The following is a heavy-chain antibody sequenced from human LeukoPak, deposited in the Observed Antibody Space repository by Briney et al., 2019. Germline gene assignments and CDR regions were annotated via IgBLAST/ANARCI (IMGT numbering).Heavy chain of an antibody. Sequence: GGSLRLSCAASGFTFDDYGMSWARQATGKGLEWVSGINWNGGSTGYADSVKGRFTISRDNAKNSLYLQMNSLRAEDTALYYCARGRYYDSSGHFDYWGQGTLVTVSS. CDR3: ARGRYYDSSGHFDY. CDR2: INWNGGST. V-gene: IGHV3-20*04. J-gene: IGHJ4*02. D-gene: IGHD3-22*01. CDR1: GFTFDDYG.